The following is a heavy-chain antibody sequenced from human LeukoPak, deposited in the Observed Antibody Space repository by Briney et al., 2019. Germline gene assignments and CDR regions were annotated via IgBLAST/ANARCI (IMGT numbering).Heavy chain of an antibody. CDR1: GFTFDDYA. CDR3: TRDIRGSGTYKPLYFDF. Sequence: GGSLRLSCTTSGFTFDDYAMSWVRQAPGKGLEWVAFIRCNGYGWTTEYAASLKGRFTISCDDSISIAYLQMNNLKNEDTAVYYCTRDIRGSGTYKPLYFDFWGQGSLVSVSS. CDR2: IRCNGYGWTT. J-gene: IGHJ4*02. V-gene: IGHV3-49*04. D-gene: IGHD3-10*01.